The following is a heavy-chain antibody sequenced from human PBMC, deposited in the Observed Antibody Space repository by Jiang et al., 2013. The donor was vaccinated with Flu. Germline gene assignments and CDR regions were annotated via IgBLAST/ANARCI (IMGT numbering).Heavy chain of an antibody. J-gene: IGHJ5*02. CDR2: INAGNGNT. CDR1: DTPSLAML. V-gene: IGHV1-3*01. D-gene: IGHD1-14*01. CDR3: ARERKMDHRFDP. Sequence: EVEEGLGPSVKVPARLLDTPSLAMLCMGAPGPGQRLEWMGWINAGNGNTKYSQKFQGRVTITRDTSASTAYMELSSLRSEDTAVYYCARERKMDHRFDPWGQGTLVTVSS.